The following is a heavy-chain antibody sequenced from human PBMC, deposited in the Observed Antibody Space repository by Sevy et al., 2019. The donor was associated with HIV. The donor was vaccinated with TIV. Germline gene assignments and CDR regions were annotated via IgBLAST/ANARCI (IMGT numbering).Heavy chain of an antibody. CDR2: IQYDGSNK. Sequence: GGSLRLSCAASGFSFSSYGMHWVRQAPGKGLEWMSYIQYDGSNKDYADSVKGRFTISRDISKNTLYLQMNSRRVEDAAVFYWVKEGGGEGGDHWGQGTLVTVSS. D-gene: IGHD2-21*01. V-gene: IGHV3-30*02. CDR1: GFSFSSYG. J-gene: IGHJ4*02. CDR3: VKEGGGEGGDH.